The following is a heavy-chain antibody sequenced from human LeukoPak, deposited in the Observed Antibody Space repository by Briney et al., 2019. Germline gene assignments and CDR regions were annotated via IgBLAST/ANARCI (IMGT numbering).Heavy chain of an antibody. J-gene: IGHJ4*02. CDR2: IYSGGDT. Sequence: QTGGSLRLSCAASGFTFSSYAMSWVRQAPEKGLEWVSGIYSGGDTYYADSVKGRFTISRDISKNTLYLQMNSLRAEDTAVYYCARGGTVAGNPGLFDYWGQGTLVTVSS. V-gene: IGHV3-53*01. CDR1: GFTFSSYA. D-gene: IGHD6-19*01. CDR3: ARGGTVAGNPGLFDY.